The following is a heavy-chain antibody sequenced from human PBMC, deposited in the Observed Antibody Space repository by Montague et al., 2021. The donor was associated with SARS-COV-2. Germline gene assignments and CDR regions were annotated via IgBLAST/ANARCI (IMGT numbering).Heavy chain of an antibody. CDR1: GFTFSSYA. Sequence: SLRLSCAASGFTFSSYAMHWVRQAPGKGLEWVAVISYDGSNKYYADSVKGRFTISRDSSKSTLFLQMNSLRAEDTAVYYCAKDIHIVVVTGMDVWGQGTTVTVSS. D-gene: IGHD2-21*02. CDR3: AKDIHIVVVTGMDV. CDR2: ISYDGSNK. V-gene: IGHV3-30*04. J-gene: IGHJ6*02.